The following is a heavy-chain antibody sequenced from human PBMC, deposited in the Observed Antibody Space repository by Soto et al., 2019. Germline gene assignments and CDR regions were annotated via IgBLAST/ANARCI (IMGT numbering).Heavy chain of an antibody. V-gene: IGHV1-18*01. Sequence: ASVKVSCKASGYTFTSYGISWVRRAPGQGLEWMGWISAYNGNTNYAQKLQGRVTMTTDTSTSTAYMELRSLRSDDTAVYYCARDVPDAINWPRPPGGFDYWGQGTLVTSPQ. CDR1: GYTFTSYG. CDR2: ISAYNGNT. D-gene: IGHD1-1*01. CDR3: ARDVPDAINWPRPPGGFDY. J-gene: IGHJ4*02.